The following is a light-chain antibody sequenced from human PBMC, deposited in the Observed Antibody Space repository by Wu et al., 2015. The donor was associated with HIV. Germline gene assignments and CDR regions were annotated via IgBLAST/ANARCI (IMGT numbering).Light chain of an antibody. V-gene: IGKV3-15*01. CDR2: DAS. J-gene: IGKJ5*01. Sequence: EIVLTQSPGTLSLSPGERATLSCRASQSVSSSYLAWYQQKPGQAPRLLIYDASTRATGIAARFSGSGSGTEFTLTITNMQSEDFAVYYCQQYNNWITFGQGTRLEIK. CDR3: QQYNNWIT. CDR1: QSVSSSY.